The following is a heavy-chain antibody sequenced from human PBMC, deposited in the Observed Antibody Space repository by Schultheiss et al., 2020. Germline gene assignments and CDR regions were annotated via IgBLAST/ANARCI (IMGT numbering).Heavy chain of an antibody. V-gene: IGHV3-30*03. J-gene: IGHJ4*02. D-gene: IGHD5-18*01. CDR3: ATNRRPVQLWTGFDY. Sequence: GGSLRLSCAASGFTFSSYGMHWVRQAPGKGLEWVAVISYDGSNKYYADSVKGRFTISRDNSKNTLYLQMNSLRAEDTAVYYCATNRRPVQLWTGFDYWGKGTLVTVSS. CDR1: GFTFSSYG. CDR2: ISYDGSNK.